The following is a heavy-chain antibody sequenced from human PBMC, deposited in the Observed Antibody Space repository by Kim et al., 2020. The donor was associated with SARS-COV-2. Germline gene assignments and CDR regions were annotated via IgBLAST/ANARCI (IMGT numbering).Heavy chain of an antibody. CDR1: GFTFSSYD. J-gene: IGHJ3*02. Sequence: GGPLRLSCAASGFTFSSYDMHWVRQATGKGLEWVSAIGTAGDTYYPGSVKGRFTISRENAKNSLYLQMNSLRAGDTAVYYCARELGDCSFDIWGHGTMVTVSS. CDR2: IGTAGDT. D-gene: IGHD3-16*01. V-gene: IGHV3-13*01. CDR3: ARELGDCSFDI.